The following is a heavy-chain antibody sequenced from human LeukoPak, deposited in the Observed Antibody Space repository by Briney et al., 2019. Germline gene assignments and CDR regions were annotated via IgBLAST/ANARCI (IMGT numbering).Heavy chain of an antibody. D-gene: IGHD6-6*01. J-gene: IGHJ4*02. CDR3: ARDDTSSGFSRYYFDY. V-gene: IGHV3-21*01. CDR1: GFTFSSYS. CDR2: ISSSSSYI. Sequence: GGSLRLSCAASGFTFSSYSMNWVRQAPGKGLEWVSSISSSSSYIYYADSVKGRFTISRDNAKNSLYLQMNSLRAEDTAVYYCARDDTSSGFSRYYFDYWGQGTLVTVSS.